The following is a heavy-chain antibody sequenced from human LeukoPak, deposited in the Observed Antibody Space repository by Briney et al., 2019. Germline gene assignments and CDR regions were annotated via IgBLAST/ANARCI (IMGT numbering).Heavy chain of an antibody. V-gene: IGHV1-2*02. Sequence: ASVNVSCKASGYTFTGYYMRWVRQAPGQGLEWMGWINPNSGGTNYAQKFQGRVTMTRDTSISTAHMELSRLRSDDTAVYYCARGGPSGSYLDWFDPWGQGTLVTVSP. CDR1: GYTFTGYY. CDR2: INPNSGGT. CDR3: ARGGPSGSYLDWFDP. D-gene: IGHD1-26*01. J-gene: IGHJ5*02.